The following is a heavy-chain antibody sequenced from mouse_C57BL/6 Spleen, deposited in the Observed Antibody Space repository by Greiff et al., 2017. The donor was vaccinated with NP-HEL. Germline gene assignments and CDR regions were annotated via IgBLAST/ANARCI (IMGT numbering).Heavy chain of an antibody. CDR3: ARDSSGYYFDY. CDR1: GYTFTGYW. J-gene: IGHJ2*01. V-gene: IGHV1-9*01. D-gene: IGHD3-2*02. Sequence: QVQLQQSGAELMKPGASVKLSCKATGYTFTGYWIEWVKQRPGHGLEWIGEILPGSGSTNYNVKFKGKATFTADTSSNTAYMQLSSLTTEDSAIYYCARDSSGYYFDYWGQGTTLTVSS. CDR2: ILPGSGST.